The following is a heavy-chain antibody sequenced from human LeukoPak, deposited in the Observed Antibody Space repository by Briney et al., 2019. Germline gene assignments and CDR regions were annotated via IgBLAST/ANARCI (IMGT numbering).Heavy chain of an antibody. CDR2: IRYDGSNK. J-gene: IGHJ3*02. V-gene: IGHV3-30*02. D-gene: IGHD2-8*01. Sequence: PGGSLRLSCAASGFTFSSYAMHWVRQAPGKGLEWVTFIRYDGSNKYYADSVKGRFTISRDNAKNSLYLQMNSLRAEDTAVYYCARGGRANGVYDAFDIWGQGTIVTVSS. CDR3: ARGGRANGVYDAFDI. CDR1: GFTFSSYA.